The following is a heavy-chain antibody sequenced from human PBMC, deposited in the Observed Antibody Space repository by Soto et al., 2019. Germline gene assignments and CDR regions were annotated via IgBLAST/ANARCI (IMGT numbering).Heavy chain of an antibody. CDR2: TYYRSKWYN. J-gene: IGHJ2*01. D-gene: IGHD3-3*01. V-gene: IGHV6-1*01. CDR1: GDSVSSNSAA. Sequence: PSQTLSLTCAISGDSVSSNSAAWNWIRQSPSRGLEWLGRTYYRSKWYNDYAVSVKSRITINPDTSKNQFSLQLNSVTPEDSAVFYCAREHVEWLPYYWYFDLWGRGTLVTVSS. CDR3: AREHVEWLPYYWYFDL.